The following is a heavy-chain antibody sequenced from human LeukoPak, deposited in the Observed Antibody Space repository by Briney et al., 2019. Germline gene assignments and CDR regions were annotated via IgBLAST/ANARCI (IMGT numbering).Heavy chain of an antibody. CDR2: INWNGGST. J-gene: IGHJ4*02. V-gene: IGHV3-20*04. Sequence: GGSLRLSSAASGFTFDDYGMSWVRQAPGKGLEWVSGINWNGGSTGYADSVKGRFTISRDNAKNSLYLQMNSLRAEDTALNYCARFSTAGYFDYWGQGTLVTVSS. CDR3: ARFSTAGYFDY. CDR1: GFTFDDYG. D-gene: IGHD6-19*01.